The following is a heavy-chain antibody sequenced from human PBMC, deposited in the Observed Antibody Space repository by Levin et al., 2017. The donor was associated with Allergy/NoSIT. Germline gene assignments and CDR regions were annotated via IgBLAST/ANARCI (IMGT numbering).Heavy chain of an antibody. D-gene: IGHD3-9*01. CDR2: ISSSSSTI. CDR3: ARDGYDILTGYPISFDY. CDR1: GFTFSSYS. V-gene: IGHV3-48*02. Sequence: GGSLRLSCAASGFTFSSYSMNWVRQAPGKGLEWVSYISSSSSTIYYADSVKGRFTISRDNAKNSLYLQMNSLRDEDTAVYYCARDGYDILTGYPISFDYWGQGTLVTVSS. J-gene: IGHJ4*02.